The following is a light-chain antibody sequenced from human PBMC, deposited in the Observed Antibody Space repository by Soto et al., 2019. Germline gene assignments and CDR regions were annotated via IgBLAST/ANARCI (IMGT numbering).Light chain of an antibody. Sequence: EIVMTQSPGTLSVSPGERATLSCRASQSVSGNLAWYQQKPDQAPRLLIYGASTRATGIPARFSGSGSGTEFTLTISSLPSEDFAVYYCQQYNNWPRTFGQGTKVEIK. CDR1: QSVSGN. CDR2: GAS. CDR3: QQYNNWPRT. V-gene: IGKV3-15*01. J-gene: IGKJ1*01.